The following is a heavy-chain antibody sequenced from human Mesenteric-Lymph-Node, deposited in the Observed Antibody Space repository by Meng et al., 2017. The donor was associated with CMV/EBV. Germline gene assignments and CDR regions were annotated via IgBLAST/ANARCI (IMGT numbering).Heavy chain of an antibody. V-gene: IGHV4-34*01. D-gene: IGHD5-12*01. J-gene: IGHJ4*02. CDR3: ARGGGYSGYGANY. CDR2: INHSGST. CDR1: GGSFSGYY. Sequence: AFFGGSFSGYYWGWIRQSPGKGLEWIGEINHSGSTNYSPSLKSRVTISVDTSKNQFSLKLSSVTAADTAVYYCARGGGYSGYGANYWGQGTLVTVSS.